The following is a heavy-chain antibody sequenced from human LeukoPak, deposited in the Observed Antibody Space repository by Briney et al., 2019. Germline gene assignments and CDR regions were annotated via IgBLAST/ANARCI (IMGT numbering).Heavy chain of an antibody. Sequence: GGSLRLSCEASGFIFNHYALHWVRQAPHKGLEWVAVIWSDGTNRYYADSVKGRFSVFRDDSQKRVFLQMNSLRAEDTAVYYCVRDAQRGFDYSNSLQYWGQGALVTVSS. CDR1: GFIFNHYA. CDR3: VRDAQRGFDYSNSLQY. D-gene: IGHD4-11*01. V-gene: IGHV3-33*01. J-gene: IGHJ4*02. CDR2: IWSDGTNR.